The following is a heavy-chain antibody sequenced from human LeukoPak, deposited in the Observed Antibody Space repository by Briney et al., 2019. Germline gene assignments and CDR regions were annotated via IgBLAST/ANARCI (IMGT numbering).Heavy chain of an antibody. Sequence: PSETLSLTCTVSGGSISSSSYYWGWIRQPPGKGLEWIGSIYYSGSTYYNPSLKSRVTISVDTSKNQFSLKLSSVTAADTAAYYCAKHKGGQQLDAEYFQHWGQGTLVTVSS. CDR3: AKHKGGQQLDAEYFQH. D-gene: IGHD6-13*01. CDR1: GGSISSSSYY. J-gene: IGHJ1*01. V-gene: IGHV4-39*01. CDR2: IYYSGST.